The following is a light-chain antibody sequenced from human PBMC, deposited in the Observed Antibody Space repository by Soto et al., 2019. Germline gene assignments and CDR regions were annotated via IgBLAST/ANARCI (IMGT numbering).Light chain of an antibody. J-gene: IGKJ5*01. V-gene: IGKV3-15*01. CDR2: DIS. CDR1: QTVSRN. Sequence: EIVWTQSPATLSVSPGARATLSGRASQTVSRNLAWYQQRPGQAPRLLIYDISNRATGVPARFSGSGSETEFTLTIRSLQSEDFAVYFCQQYNNWPTFGQGTRREIK. CDR3: QQYNNWPT.